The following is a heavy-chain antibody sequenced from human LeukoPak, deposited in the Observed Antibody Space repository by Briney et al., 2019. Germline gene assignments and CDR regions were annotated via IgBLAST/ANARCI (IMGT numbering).Heavy chain of an antibody. CDR2: ISGSGGST. CDR1: GFTFSGYA. CDR3: AKDLSIAVAGCFDY. Sequence: PGRSLRLSCAASGFTFSGYAMSWVRQAPGKGLEWVSAISGSGGSTYYADSVKGRFTISRDNSKNTLYLQMNSLRAEDTAVYYCAKDLSIAVAGCFDYWGQGTLVTVSS. J-gene: IGHJ4*02. D-gene: IGHD6-19*01. V-gene: IGHV3-23*01.